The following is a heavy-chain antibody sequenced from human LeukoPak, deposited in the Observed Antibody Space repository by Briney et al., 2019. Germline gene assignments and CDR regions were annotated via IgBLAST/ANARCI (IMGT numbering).Heavy chain of an antibody. CDR1: GGSISSGSYY. CDR3: ARDSLLPSAMGYYYMDV. J-gene: IGHJ6*03. V-gene: IGHV4-61*02. CDR2: IYTSGNT. D-gene: IGHD2-2*01. Sequence: SETLSLTCTVSGGSISSGSYYWSWIRQPAGKGLEWIGRIYTSGNTNHTPSLKSRVTISVDTSKNQFSLKLSSVTAADTALYYCARDSLLPSAMGYYYMDVWGKGTTVTVSS.